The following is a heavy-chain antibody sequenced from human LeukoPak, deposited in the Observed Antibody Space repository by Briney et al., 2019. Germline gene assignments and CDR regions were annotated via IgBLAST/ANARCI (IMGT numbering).Heavy chain of an antibody. CDR1: GGSISSYY. Sequence: SETLSLTCTVSGGSISSYYWSWIRQPPGKGLEWIGYIYYSGSTNYNPSLKSRVTISVDTSKNQFSLKLSSVTAADTAVYYCARVGGSRSGHLDYWGQGTLVTVSS. D-gene: IGHD3-10*01. CDR2: IYYSGST. J-gene: IGHJ4*02. V-gene: IGHV4-59*01. CDR3: ARVGGSRSGHLDY.